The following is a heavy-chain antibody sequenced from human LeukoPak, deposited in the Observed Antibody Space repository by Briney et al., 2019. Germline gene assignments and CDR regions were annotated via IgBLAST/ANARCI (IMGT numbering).Heavy chain of an antibody. CDR3: ARDSCSGGSCYSDY. D-gene: IGHD2-15*01. CDR1: GFTFSSYG. J-gene: IGHJ4*02. Sequence: GGSLRLSCAASGFTFSSYGMHWVRQAPGKGLEWVAVIWYDGSNKYYADSVKGRFTISRDNSKNTLYLQMNSLRAEDTAVYYCARDSCSGGSCYSDYWGQGTLVSVSS. V-gene: IGHV3-33*01. CDR2: IWYDGSNK.